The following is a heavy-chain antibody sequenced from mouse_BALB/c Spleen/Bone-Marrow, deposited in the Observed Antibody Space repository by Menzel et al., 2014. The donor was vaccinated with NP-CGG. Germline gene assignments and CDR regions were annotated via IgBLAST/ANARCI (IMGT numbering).Heavy chain of an antibody. CDR2: ISNGGGST. Sequence: EVHLVESGGGLVQPGGSLKLSCAASGFTFSSYTMSWVRQTPEKRLEWVAYISNGGGSTYYPDTVKGRFTISRDNAKNTLYLQMSSLKSEDTAMYYCARRSVATYYFDYWGQGTTLTVSS. CDR1: GFTFSSYT. CDR3: ARRSVATYYFDY. J-gene: IGHJ2*01. V-gene: IGHV5-12-2*01. D-gene: IGHD1-2*01.